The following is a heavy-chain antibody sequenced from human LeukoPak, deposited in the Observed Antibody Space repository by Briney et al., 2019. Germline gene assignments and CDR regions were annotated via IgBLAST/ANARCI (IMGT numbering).Heavy chain of an antibody. Sequence: ASVKVSCKASGYTFTSYYMHWVRQAPGQGLEWMGRINPNSGGTNYAQKFQARVTMTRDTSTSTAYMELRSLRSDDTAVYYCARDRSYGADPPDYWGQGTLVTVSS. J-gene: IGHJ4*02. CDR1: GYTFTSYY. CDR3: ARDRSYGADPPDY. D-gene: IGHD4-17*01. V-gene: IGHV1-2*06. CDR2: INPNSGGT.